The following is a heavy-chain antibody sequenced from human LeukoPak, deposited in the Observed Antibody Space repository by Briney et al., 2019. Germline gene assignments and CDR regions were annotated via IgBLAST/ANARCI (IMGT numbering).Heavy chain of an antibody. CDR1: GFTFSSYS. D-gene: IGHD6-13*01. CDR2: ISSSSSYI. CDR3: XRWGSSCPFDY. Sequence: PGGSLRLSCAASGFTFSSYSMNWVRQAPGKGLEWVSSISSSSSYIYYADSVKGRFTISRDNAKNSLYLQMNSLGAEDTAVYYCXRWGSSCPFDYWGQGTLVTVSS. J-gene: IGHJ4*02. V-gene: IGHV3-21*01.